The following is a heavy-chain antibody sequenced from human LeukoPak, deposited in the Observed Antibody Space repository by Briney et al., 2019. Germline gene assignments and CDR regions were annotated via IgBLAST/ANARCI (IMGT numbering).Heavy chain of an antibody. V-gene: IGHV1-46*01. CDR2: INPSGGST. Sequence: ASVKVSCKASGYTFTGYHMHWVRQAPGQGLEWMGLINPSGGSTSYAQKFQGRVTMTRDTSTSTVYMELSSLKSEDTAVYYCARDYLSILWFVELQSHAFDIWGQGTMVTVSS. J-gene: IGHJ3*02. CDR3: ARDYLSILWFVELQSHAFDI. D-gene: IGHD3-10*01. CDR1: GYTFTGYH.